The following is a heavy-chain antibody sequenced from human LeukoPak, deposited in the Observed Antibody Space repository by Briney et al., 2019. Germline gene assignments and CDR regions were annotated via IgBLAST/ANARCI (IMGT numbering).Heavy chain of an antibody. D-gene: IGHD1-14*01. J-gene: IGHJ4*02. CDR3: AATTPGTHNFDY. Sequence: GGSLRLSCAVSGFTFSSYATSWVRQAPGKGLEWVSAISGSGGSTDYADSVKGRFTISRDYSKNTLYLQMNSLRAEDTAVYHCAATTPGTHNFDYWGQGTLVTVSS. CDR1: GFTFSSYA. CDR2: ISGSGGST. V-gene: IGHV3-23*01.